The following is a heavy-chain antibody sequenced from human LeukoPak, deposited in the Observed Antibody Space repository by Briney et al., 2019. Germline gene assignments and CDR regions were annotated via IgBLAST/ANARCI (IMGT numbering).Heavy chain of an antibody. CDR2: IIPIFGTA. J-gene: IGHJ4*02. D-gene: IGHD6-19*01. CDR1: GGTFSSYA. CDR3: ARGYSSGWYKDY. V-gene: IGHV1-69*13. Sequence: GASVKVSCKASGGTFSSYAINWVRQAPGQGLEWMGGIIPIFGTANYAQKFQGRVTITADESTSTAYMELSSLRSEDTAVYYCARGYSSGWYKDYWGQGTLVTVSS.